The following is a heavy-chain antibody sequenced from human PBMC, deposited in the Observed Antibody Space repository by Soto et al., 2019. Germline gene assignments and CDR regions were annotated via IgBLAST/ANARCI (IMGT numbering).Heavy chain of an antibody. V-gene: IGHV3-7*01. D-gene: IGHD3-3*01. CDR1: GFTFSSYW. J-gene: IGHJ4*02. CDR2: IKQDGSEK. Sequence: EVQVVESGGGLVQPGGSLRLSCAASGFTFSSYWMSWVRQAPGKGLEWVANIKQDGSEKYYVDSVKGRFTISRDNAKSSMYVQMNSRRAEDTAVYYCARGYGLHDYWGQGTLVTVSS. CDR3: ARGYGLHDY.